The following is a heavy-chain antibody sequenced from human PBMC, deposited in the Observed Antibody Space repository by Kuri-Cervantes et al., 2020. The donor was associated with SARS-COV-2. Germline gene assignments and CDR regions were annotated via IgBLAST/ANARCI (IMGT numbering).Heavy chain of an antibody. J-gene: IGHJ1*01. CDR1: GFTFSSYS. CDR3: AKDFGTYYDSSGYLKY. D-gene: IGHD3-22*01. Sequence: GGSLRLSCAASGFTFSSYSMHWVRQAPGKGLEWVAFIRYDGSNKYYADSVKGRFTISRDNSKNTLYLQMNSLRAEDTAVYYCAKDFGTYYDSSGYLKYWGQGTLVTVSS. CDR2: IRYDGSNK. V-gene: IGHV3-30*02.